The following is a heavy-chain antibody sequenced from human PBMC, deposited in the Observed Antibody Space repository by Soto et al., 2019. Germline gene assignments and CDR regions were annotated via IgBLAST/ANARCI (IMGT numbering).Heavy chain of an antibody. V-gene: IGHV1-24*01. CDR1: GYTLTELS. CDR2: FDPEDGET. CDR3: ATDLRYTYGQYYYHGMDV. J-gene: IGHJ6*02. Sequence: GASVKVSCKVSGYTLTELSMHWVRQAPGKGLEWMGGFDPEDGETIYAQKFQGRVTMTEDTSTDTAYMELSSLRSEDTAVYYCATDLRYTYGQYYYHGMDVWGQGTTVTVS. D-gene: IGHD5-18*01.